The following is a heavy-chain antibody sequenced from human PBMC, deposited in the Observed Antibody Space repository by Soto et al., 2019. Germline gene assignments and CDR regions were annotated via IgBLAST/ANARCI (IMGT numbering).Heavy chain of an antibody. CDR1: GGSISSSSYD. V-gene: IGHV4-39*01. CDR2: IYYSGST. Sequence: SETLSLTCTVSGGSISSSSYDGGWIRQPPGKGLEWIGSIYYSGSTYYNPSLKSRVTISVDTSKNQFSLKLSSVTAADTAVYYCARPDFWSGYYFEGGYYYYYYMDVWGKGTTVTVSS. CDR3: ARPDFWSGYYFEGGYYYYYYMDV. J-gene: IGHJ6*03. D-gene: IGHD3-3*01.